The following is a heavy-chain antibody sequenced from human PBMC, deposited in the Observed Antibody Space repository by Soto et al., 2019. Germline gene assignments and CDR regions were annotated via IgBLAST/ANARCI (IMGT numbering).Heavy chain of an antibody. Sequence: ASVKVSCKASGYTFTSYGISWVRQAPGQGLEWMGWISAYNGNTNYVQKLQGRVTMTTDTSTSTAYVELRSLRSDDTAVYYCARGYYDFWSGYSLPIYYYYYGMDVWGQGTTVTVSS. CDR1: GYTFTSYG. CDR3: ARGYYDFWSGYSLPIYYYYYGMDV. CDR2: ISAYNGNT. J-gene: IGHJ6*02. D-gene: IGHD3-3*01. V-gene: IGHV1-18*01.